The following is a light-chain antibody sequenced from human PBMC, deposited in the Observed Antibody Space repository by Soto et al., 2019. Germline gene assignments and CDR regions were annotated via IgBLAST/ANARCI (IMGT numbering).Light chain of an antibody. CDR2: GAS. CDR3: QQYGSSGT. V-gene: IGKV3-20*01. J-gene: IGKJ1*01. CDR1: QSVGSSH. Sequence: EIVMTQSPATLSVSPGERATLSCRASQSVGSSHLAWYQQKPGQAPSLLMYGASSRATGIPDRFSGSGSGTDFTLTISRLEPEDFAVYYCQQYGSSGTFGQGTKVDI.